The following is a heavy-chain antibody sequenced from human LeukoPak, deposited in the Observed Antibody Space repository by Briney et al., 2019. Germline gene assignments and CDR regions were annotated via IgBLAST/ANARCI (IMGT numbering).Heavy chain of an antibody. Sequence: SETLSLTCTVSGGSISSYYWSWIRQPPGKGLEWIGYIYYSGSTNYNPSLKSRVTISVDTSKNQFSLKLSSVTAANTAVYYCARVSFRYSKAYFDYWGQGTLVTVSS. V-gene: IGHV4-59*12. CDR3: ARVSFRYSKAYFDY. CDR2: IYYSGST. D-gene: IGHD5-18*01. CDR1: GGSISSYY. J-gene: IGHJ4*02.